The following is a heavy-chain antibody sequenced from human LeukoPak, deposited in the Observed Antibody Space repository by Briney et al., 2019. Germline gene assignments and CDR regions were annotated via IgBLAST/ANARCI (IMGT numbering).Heavy chain of an antibody. D-gene: IGHD2-15*01. Sequence: SETLSLTCTVSGGSISSYYWSWIRQPPGKGLEWIGYIYYSGSTNYNSSLKSRVTISVDTSKNQFSLKLSSVTAADTAVYYCARAVVVVAANAELWFDPWGQGTLVTVSS. CDR3: ARAVVVVAANAELWFDP. CDR2: IYYSGST. J-gene: IGHJ5*02. V-gene: IGHV4-59*01. CDR1: GGSISSYY.